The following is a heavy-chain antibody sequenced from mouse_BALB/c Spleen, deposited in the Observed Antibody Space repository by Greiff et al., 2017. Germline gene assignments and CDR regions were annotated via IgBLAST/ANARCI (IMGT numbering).Heavy chain of an antibody. CDR3: AKGYRYDEDLSPDYYAMDY. CDR1: GFSLTSYG. CDR2: IWGDGST. V-gene: IGHV2-3*01. D-gene: IGHD2-14*01. Sequence: VAPSQSLSITCTVSGFSLTSYGVSWVRQPPGKGLEWLGVIWGDGSTNYHSALISRLSISKDNSKSQVFLKLNSLQTDDTATYYCAKGYRYDEDLSPDYYAMDYWGQGTSVTVSS. J-gene: IGHJ4*01.